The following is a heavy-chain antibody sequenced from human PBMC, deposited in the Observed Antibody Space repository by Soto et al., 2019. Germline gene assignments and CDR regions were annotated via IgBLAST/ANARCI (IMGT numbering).Heavy chain of an antibody. Sequence: EVQLVESGGGLVQPGGSLRLSCAASGFTFSSYWMSWVRQAPGKGLEWVANIKQDGSEKYYVDSVKGRFTISRDNAKNSLYLQMNSLRDEDTAVYYCARVESVVVPAIWWGAFDIWGQGTMVTVSS. D-gene: IGHD2-21*02. CDR1: GFTFSSYW. J-gene: IGHJ3*02. CDR2: IKQDGSEK. V-gene: IGHV3-7*05. CDR3: ARVESVVVPAIWWGAFDI.